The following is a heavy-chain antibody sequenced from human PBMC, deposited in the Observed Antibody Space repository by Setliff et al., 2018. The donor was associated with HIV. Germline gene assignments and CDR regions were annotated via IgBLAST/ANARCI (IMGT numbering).Heavy chain of an antibody. CDR3: ARGRYYDGSALPLDY. CDR1: RASFSSYY. D-gene: IGHD3-22*01. Sequence: SETLSLTCAVYRASFSSYYWSWIRQSPGKGLEWIAEMNYSGSTNHNPSLKSRVTMSVDTSKNQFSLNVTSVNAADTAVYYCARGRYYDGSALPLDYWGQGSLVTVSS. V-gene: IGHV4-34*01. J-gene: IGHJ4*02. CDR2: MNYSGST.